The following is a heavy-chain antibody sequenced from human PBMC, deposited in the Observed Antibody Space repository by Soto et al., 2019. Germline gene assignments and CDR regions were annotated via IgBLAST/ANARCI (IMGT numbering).Heavy chain of an antibody. D-gene: IGHD6-13*01. J-gene: IGHJ4*02. CDR2: IHPADSNT. CDR3: ARLQAAAGDNDLTFDY. CDR1: GYSFTSYW. V-gene: IGHV5-51*01. Sequence: GESLKISCKGSGYSFTSYWVGWVRQIPGNGLEWMGIIHPADSNTRYSPTFQGQVTISVDKSISTAYVQWSSLKASDTAMYYCARLQAAAGDNDLTFDYWGQGTLVTVSS.